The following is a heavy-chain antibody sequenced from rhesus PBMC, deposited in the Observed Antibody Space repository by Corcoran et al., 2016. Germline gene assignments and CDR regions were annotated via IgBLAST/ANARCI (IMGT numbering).Heavy chain of an antibody. D-gene: IGHD3-34*01. J-gene: IGHJ6*01. CDR3: ARAGGDYYCYGLDS. CDR2: IYGSGGGT. Sequence: QVQLQESGPGLVTPSETLSRPCAVSGGPSRDAYYWRWIRPPPGKGLGWIGYIYGSGGGTNYNPSLQNRVTISRHTSKNHFALKLSSGTAADPAVYYRARAGGDYYCYGLDSWGQGVVVTVSS. CDR1: GGPSRDAYY. V-gene: IGHV4-106*01.